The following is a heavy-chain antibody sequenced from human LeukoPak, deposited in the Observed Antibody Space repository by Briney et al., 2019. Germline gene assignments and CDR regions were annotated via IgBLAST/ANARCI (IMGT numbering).Heavy chain of an antibody. CDR3: ARDRGPEGAFDI. CDR1: GITLSNYS. CDR2: ISSSSSYI. J-gene: IGHJ3*02. Sequence: GGSLRLSCAVSGITLSNYSMNWVRQAPGKGLEWVSSISSSSSYIYYADSVKGRFTISRDNAKNSLYLQMNSLRAEDTAVYYCARDRGPEGAFDIWGQGTMVTVSS. V-gene: IGHV3-21*01.